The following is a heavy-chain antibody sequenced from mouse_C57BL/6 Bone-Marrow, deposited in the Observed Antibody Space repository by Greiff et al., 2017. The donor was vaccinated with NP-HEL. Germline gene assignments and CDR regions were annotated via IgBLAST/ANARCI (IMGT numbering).Heavy chain of an antibody. V-gene: IGHV7-3*01. CDR1: GFTFTAYY. CDR3: ASLPFAY. CDR2: IRNKANGYTT. Sequence: EVKLVESGGGLVQPGGSLSLSCAASGFTFTAYYMSWVRQPPGKALEWLGFIRNKANGYTTEYSASVKGRFTISRDNSQSILYLQMNALRAEDSATYYCASLPFAYWGQGTLVTVSA. J-gene: IGHJ3*01.